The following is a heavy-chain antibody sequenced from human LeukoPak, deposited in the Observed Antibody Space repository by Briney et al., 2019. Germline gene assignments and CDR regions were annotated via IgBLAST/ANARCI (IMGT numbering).Heavy chain of an antibody. Sequence: SETLSLTCTVSGGSISSGGYYWSWIRQHPGKGLEWIGYIYYSGSTYYNPSLKSRVTISVDTSKSQFSLELSSVTAADTAVYYCAREAEMATIWNWGQGTLVTVSS. J-gene: IGHJ4*02. CDR3: AREAEMATIWN. V-gene: IGHV4-31*03. D-gene: IGHD5-24*01. CDR1: GGSISSGGYY. CDR2: IYYSGST.